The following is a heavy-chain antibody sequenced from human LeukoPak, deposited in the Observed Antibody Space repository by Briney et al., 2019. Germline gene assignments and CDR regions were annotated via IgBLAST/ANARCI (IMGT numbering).Heavy chain of an antibody. D-gene: IGHD3-9*01. CDR2: ISGSGGST. V-gene: IGHV3-23*01. J-gene: IGHJ4*02. CDR1: GFTFSSYG. Sequence: GGTLRLSCAASGFTFSSYGMSWVRQAPGKGLEWVSAISGSGGSTYYADSVKGRFTISRDNSKNTLYLQMNSLRAEDTAVYYCAKDQPYYDILTGRSTKSPTFDYWGQGTLVTVSS. CDR3: AKDQPYYDILTGRSTKSPTFDY.